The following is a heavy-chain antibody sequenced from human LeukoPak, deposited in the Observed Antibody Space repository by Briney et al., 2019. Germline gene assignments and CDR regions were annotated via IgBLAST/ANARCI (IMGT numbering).Heavy chain of an antibody. J-gene: IGHJ4*02. CDR2: INPNSGDT. Sequence: ASVKVSCKASGYTFTGYYIHWVRQAPGQGLEWMGWINPNSGDTNYAQKFQGRVTMTRDTSISTAYMELSRLRSDDTAVYYCARVGYYYDSSGPFDYWGQGTLVTVSS. D-gene: IGHD3-22*01. CDR1: GYTFTGYY. CDR3: ARVGYYYDSSGPFDY. V-gene: IGHV1-2*02.